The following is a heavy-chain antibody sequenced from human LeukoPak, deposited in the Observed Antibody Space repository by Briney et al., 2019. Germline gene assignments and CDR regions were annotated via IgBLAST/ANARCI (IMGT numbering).Heavy chain of an antibody. V-gene: IGHV3-23*01. D-gene: IGHD5-18*01. CDR2: ISGSGGST. Sequence: GGSLRLSCAASGFTFSSYAVSWVRQAPGKGLEWVSAISGSGGSTYYADSVKGRFTISRDNSKNTLYLQMNNLRAEDTAVYYCAKDKRGYSYGYDYWGQGTLVTVSS. J-gene: IGHJ4*02. CDR3: AKDKRGYSYGYDY. CDR1: GFTFSSYA.